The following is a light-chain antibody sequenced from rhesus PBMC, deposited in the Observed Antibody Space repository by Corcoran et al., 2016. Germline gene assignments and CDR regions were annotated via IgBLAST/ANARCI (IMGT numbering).Light chain of an antibody. CDR2: AAS. Sequence: DIQMTQSPSSLSASVGDRVTITCRARQGISDYLSWYQQKPGKAPKRLVYAASSLESGVPSRFSGVGSGTAFILTISSLQPEDFAAYYCLQGYSTPFTFGPGTKLDIK. CDR1: QGISDY. CDR3: LQGYSTPFT. J-gene: IGKJ3*01. V-gene: IGKV1-36*02.